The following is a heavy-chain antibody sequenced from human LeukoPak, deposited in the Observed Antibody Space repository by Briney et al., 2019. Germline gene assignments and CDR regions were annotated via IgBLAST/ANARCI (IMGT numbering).Heavy chain of an antibody. Sequence: GASVKVSCKASGYTFTGYYMHRVRQAPGQGLEWMGWINPNSGGTNYAQKFQGRVTMTRDTSISTAYMELSRLRSDDTAVYYCARVAPYYGGNSEYWFDPWGQGTLVTVSS. D-gene: IGHD4-23*01. CDR3: ARVAPYYGGNSEYWFDP. CDR2: INPNSGGT. CDR1: GYTFTGYY. V-gene: IGHV1-2*02. J-gene: IGHJ5*02.